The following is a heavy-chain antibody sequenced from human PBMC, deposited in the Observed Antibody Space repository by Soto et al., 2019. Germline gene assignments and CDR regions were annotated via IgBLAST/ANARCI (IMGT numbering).Heavy chain of an antibody. Sequence: SETLSLTCTVSGGSISSSSYYWGWIRQPPGKGLEWIGSIYYSGSTYYNPSLKSRVTISVDTSKNQFSLKLSSVTAADTAVYYFVATYNWNDLQDDYWGQGTLVTVSS. J-gene: IGHJ4*02. CDR3: VATYNWNDLQDDY. CDR1: GGSISSSSYY. D-gene: IGHD1-20*01. CDR2: IYYSGST. V-gene: IGHV4-39*01.